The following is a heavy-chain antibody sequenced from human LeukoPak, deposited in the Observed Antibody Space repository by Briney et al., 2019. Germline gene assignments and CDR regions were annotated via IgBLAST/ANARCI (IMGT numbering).Heavy chain of an antibody. J-gene: IGHJ6*03. CDR1: GYTFTSYG. D-gene: IGHD2-2*01. CDR3: ARKGGRSCSSSSCLNYYYMDV. V-gene: IGHV1-18*01. CDR2: ISGNNGNT. Sequence: GASVKVSCKASGYTFTSYGLSWVRQAPGQGLEWMGWISGNNGNTKYAQKVQGRVTMTTDTSTSTAYMELRSLRSDDTAVYYCARKGGRSCSSSSCLNYYYMDVWGKGTTVTIAS.